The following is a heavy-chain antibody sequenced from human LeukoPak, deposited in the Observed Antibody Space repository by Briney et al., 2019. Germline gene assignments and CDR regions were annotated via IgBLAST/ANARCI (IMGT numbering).Heavy chain of an antibody. V-gene: IGHV3-21*06. J-gene: IGHJ6*02. Sequence: GGSLRLSCAASGFTFSNAWMSWVRQAPGKGLEWVSSISSSSSYMYYADSVKGRFTISRDNAKNSLYLQMNSLRAEDTAVYYCARDRDVPAIGMDVWGQGTTVTVSS. CDR1: GFTFSNAW. CDR3: ARDRDVPAIGMDV. CDR2: ISSSSSYM.